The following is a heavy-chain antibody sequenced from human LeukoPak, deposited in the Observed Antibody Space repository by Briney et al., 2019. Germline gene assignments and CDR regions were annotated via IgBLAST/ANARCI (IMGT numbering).Heavy chain of an antibody. CDR3: ASHYYDSSGYPY. CDR1: GYTFTSYG. CDR2: ISAYNGNT. D-gene: IGHD3-22*01. Sequence: ASVKVSCKASGYTFTSYGISWVRQAPGQGLEWVGWISAYNGNTNYAQKFQGRVTITADESTSTAYMELSSLRSEDTAVYYCASHYYDSSGYPYWGQGTLVTVSS. V-gene: IGHV1-18*01. J-gene: IGHJ4*02.